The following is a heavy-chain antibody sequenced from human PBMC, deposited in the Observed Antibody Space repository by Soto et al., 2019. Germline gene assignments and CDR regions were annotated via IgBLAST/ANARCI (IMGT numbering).Heavy chain of an antibody. V-gene: IGHV1-3*01. Sequence: ASVKVSCKASGYTITIYTLHWVRQAPGQRVEWMGWINAGNGDTKYSQKFQGRVTITRDTSASSAYMELSSLRAEDTAVYYCARDLKSGLDTAMVINSDYWGQGTLVTVSS. D-gene: IGHD5-18*01. CDR1: GYTITIYT. CDR3: ARDLKSGLDTAMVINSDY. J-gene: IGHJ4*02. CDR2: INAGNGDT.